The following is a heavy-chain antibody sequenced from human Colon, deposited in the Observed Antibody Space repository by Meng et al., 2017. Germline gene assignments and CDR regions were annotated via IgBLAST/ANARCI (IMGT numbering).Heavy chain of an antibody. CDR1: GGSFSGYY. CDR3: ARERLSSGWYGGRWFDP. J-gene: IGHJ5*02. Sequence: QGQLQQWGEGLLTPSETLSLPCVVYGGSFSGYYWSWIRQPPGKGLEWIGEINHSGSTNYNPSLKSRVTISVDTSKNQFSLKLSSVTAADTAVYYCARERLSSGWYGGRWFDPWGQGTLVTVSS. V-gene: IGHV4-34*01. D-gene: IGHD6-19*01. CDR2: INHSGST.